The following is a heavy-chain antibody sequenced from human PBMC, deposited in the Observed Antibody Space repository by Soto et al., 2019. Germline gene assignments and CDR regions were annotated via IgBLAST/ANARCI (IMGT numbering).Heavy chain of an antibody. CDR1: GFTFRSYS. CDR3: AREEYGDLNWYFDL. J-gene: IGHJ2*01. CDR2: ISSSSIYI. Sequence: EVQLVESGGGLVKPGGSLRLSCAASGFTFRSYSMNWVRQAPGKGLEWVSSISSSSIYIYYADSVKGRFTIARDNAKNSLYLQMNSLRAEATAVYYGAREEYGDLNWYFDLWGRGTLVTVSS. D-gene: IGHD4-17*01. V-gene: IGHV3-21*01.